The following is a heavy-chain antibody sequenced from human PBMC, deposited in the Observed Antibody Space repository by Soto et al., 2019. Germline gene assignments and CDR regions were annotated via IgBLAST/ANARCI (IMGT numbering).Heavy chain of an antibody. CDR1: GLTISSNY. CDR3: ARSSRGGNAGYFDL. V-gene: IGHV3-53*02. CDR2: IYSGGTT. J-gene: IGHJ2*01. D-gene: IGHD2-15*01. Sequence: EVQLVETGGGLIQPGGSLRLSCAASGLTISSNYMNWVRKAPGKGLEWVSVIYSGGTTHNADSVKGRFTISRDNSENTLYLQMNSLRAEDTAVYYCARSSRGGNAGYFDLWGRGTLVTVSS.